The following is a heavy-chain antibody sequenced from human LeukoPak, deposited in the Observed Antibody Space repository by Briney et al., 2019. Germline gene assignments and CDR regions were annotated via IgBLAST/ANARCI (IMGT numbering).Heavy chain of an antibody. J-gene: IGHJ4*02. CDR2: ISSSGSTI. V-gene: IGHV3-48*04. CDR3: ARTKNYYDSSGYDY. Sequence: RSGGSLRLSCAASGFTFSSYNMNWVRQAPGKGLEWVSYISSSGSTIYYADSVKGRFTISRDNAKNSLYLQMNSLRAEDTAVYYCARTKNYYDSSGYDYWGQGTLVTVSS. CDR1: GFTFSSYN. D-gene: IGHD3-22*01.